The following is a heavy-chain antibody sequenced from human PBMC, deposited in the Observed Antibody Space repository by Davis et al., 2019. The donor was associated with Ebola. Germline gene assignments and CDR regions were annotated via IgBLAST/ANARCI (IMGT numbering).Heavy chain of an antibody. D-gene: IGHD6-6*01. V-gene: IGHV3-21*01. CDR2: ISSSSRYI. J-gene: IGHJ6*04. Sequence: GESLKISCAASGFTFSSYSMNWVRQAPGKGLEWVSFISSSSRYIYYADSVNGRFTISRDNAKDSVFLQMNSLRAEDTAVYYCARGSVADRPMFYGMDVWGKGTTVTVSS. CDR1: GFTFSSYS. CDR3: ARGSVADRPMFYGMDV.